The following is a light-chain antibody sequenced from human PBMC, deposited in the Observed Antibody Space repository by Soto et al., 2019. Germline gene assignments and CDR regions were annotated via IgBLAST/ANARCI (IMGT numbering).Light chain of an antibody. J-gene: IGKJ2*01. V-gene: IGKV3-15*01. CDR2: GAS. Sequence: EIVMTQSPATLSVSPGERATLSCRASQSVSSNLAWYQQQPGQAPRHLIYGASTRVTGIPARFSGSGSGTEFSLTISSLQSEEFAVYYCQQYNKWPPYTFGQGTKLEIK. CDR3: QQYNKWPPYT. CDR1: QSVSSN.